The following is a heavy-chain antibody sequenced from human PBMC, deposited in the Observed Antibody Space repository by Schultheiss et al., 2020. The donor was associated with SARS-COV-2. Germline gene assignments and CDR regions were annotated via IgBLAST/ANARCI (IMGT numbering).Heavy chain of an antibody. V-gene: IGHV3-74*01. J-gene: IGHJ5*02. CDR2: INCDGTTT. Sequence: GGSLRLSCAASGFTFSNNWMHWVRLAPGKGLMWVSRINCDGTTTNYAGSVKGRFTISRDKARNTVSLQMNSLRAEDTGVYYCTRLVSGSSSDHWGQGTLGTVSS. D-gene: IGHD6-13*01. CDR3: TRLVSGSSSDH. CDR1: GFTFSNNW.